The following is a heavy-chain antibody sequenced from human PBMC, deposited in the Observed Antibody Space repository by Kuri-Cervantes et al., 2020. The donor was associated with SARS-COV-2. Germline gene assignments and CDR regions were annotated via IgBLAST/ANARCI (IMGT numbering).Heavy chain of an antibody. J-gene: IGHJ4*02. CDR1: GFTFSSYA. Sequence: GESLKIPCSGSGFTFSSYAMHWVRQAPGKGLEYVSAISSNGGSTYYADSVKGRFTISRDNSKNTLYLQMSSLRAEDTAVYYCVKDRSGSGSYYYYFDYWGQGTLVTVSS. CDR3: VKDRSGSGSYYYYFDY. CDR2: ISSNGGST. D-gene: IGHD3-10*01. V-gene: IGHV3-64D*08.